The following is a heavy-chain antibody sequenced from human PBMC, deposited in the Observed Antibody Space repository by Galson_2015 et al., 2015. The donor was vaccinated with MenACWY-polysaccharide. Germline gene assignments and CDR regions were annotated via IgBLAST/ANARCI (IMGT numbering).Heavy chain of an antibody. CDR2: IIPYLGST. Sequence: SVKVSCKASGGTFSTYAFSWVRQAPGQGLEWIGGIIPYLGSTNNAQKFQGRVTITADDLTSTAYMELSSLRSEDTAVYYCARSDVDIAMAVFDYRGQGTLVTVSS. CDR1: GGTFSTYA. D-gene: IGHD5-18*01. CDR3: ARSDVDIAMAVFDY. V-gene: IGHV1-69*13. J-gene: IGHJ4*02.